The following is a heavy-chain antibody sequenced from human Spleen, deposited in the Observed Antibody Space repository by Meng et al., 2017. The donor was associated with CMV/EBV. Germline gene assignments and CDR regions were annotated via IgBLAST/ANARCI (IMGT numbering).Heavy chain of an antibody. CDR3: ARDVDTTTPRSDYYYGMDL. D-gene: IGHD2-15*01. V-gene: IGHV6-1*01. CDR2: TYYRSKWYN. J-gene: IGHJ6*02. CDR1: GDSVSSDSVS. Sequence: SQTLSLTCAISGDSVSSDSVSWNWIRQSPSSGLEWLGRTYYRSKWYNDYAESVKSRIIINADTSKNHFSLHLNSVTPEDTAAYYCARDVDTTTPRSDYYYGMDLWGQGTAVTVSS.